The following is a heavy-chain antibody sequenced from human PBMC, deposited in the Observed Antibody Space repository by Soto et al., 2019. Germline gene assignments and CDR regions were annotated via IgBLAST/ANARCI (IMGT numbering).Heavy chain of an antibody. Sequence: SLRLSCAASGFTFSSYAMSWVRQAPGKGLEWVSGISGSGGSTYYAASVKGRFTISRDNSKNTLYLQMSSLRAEDTAVYYCAKSPYSSTWFDFWGQGTLVTVSS. CDR1: GFTFSSYA. CDR3: AKSPYSSTWFDF. V-gene: IGHV3-23*01. J-gene: IGHJ4*02. CDR2: ISGSGGST. D-gene: IGHD2-2*01.